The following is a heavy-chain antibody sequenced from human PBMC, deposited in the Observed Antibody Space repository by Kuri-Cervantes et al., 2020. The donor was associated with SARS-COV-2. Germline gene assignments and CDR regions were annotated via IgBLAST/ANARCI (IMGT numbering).Heavy chain of an antibody. V-gene: IGHV1-2*02. Sequence: ASVKVSCKASGYTFTGYYMHWVRQAPGQGLEWMGWINPNSGGTNYAQKFQGRVTITRDTSISTAYMEPSRLRSDDTAVYYCVRFRYYDSSRHASDIWGQGTMVTVSS. CDR2: INPNSGGT. CDR1: GYTFTGYY. CDR3: VRFRYYDSSRHASDI. D-gene: IGHD3-22*01. J-gene: IGHJ3*02.